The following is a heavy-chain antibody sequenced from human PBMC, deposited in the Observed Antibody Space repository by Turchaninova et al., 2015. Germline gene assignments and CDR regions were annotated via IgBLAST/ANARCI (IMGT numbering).Heavy chain of an antibody. V-gene: IGHV3-9*03. Sequence: EVPLVESGGGLVPAGRSRRLYGAAYGFTCADYSIHWVRQAPGKGLEWVSGITWNSGSIVDADSVNGRFTISRDNAKNSLYLQMNSLRAEDMALYYCVTGTTGHDAFDIWGQGTMVTVSS. CDR1: GFTCADYS. J-gene: IGHJ3*02. D-gene: IGHD1-7*01. CDR3: VTGTTGHDAFDI. CDR2: ITWNSGSI.